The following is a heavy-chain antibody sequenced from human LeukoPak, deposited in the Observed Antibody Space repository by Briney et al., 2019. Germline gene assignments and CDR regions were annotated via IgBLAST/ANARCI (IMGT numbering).Heavy chain of an antibody. CDR2: ISGSGGST. CDR1: GFTFSSYA. Sequence: PGGSLRLSCAASGFTFSSYAMSWVRQAPGKGLEWVSAISGSGGSTYYADSVKGRFTISRDNSKNTLYLQMNSLRAEDTAVYYCTTDTPVAALYYYYGMDVWGQGTTVTVSS. V-gene: IGHV3-23*01. CDR3: TTDTPVAALYYYYGMDV. J-gene: IGHJ6*02. D-gene: IGHD6-19*01.